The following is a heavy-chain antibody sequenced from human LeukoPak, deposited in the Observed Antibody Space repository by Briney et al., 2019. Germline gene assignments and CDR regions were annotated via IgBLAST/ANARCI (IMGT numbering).Heavy chain of an antibody. D-gene: IGHD3-22*01. V-gene: IGHV4-34*01. J-gene: IGHJ4*02. CDR3: ASDYFDRTGYYGFIY. Sequence: SETLSLTCAAYGVSFSGYYWSWIRQPPGKGLEWVGGINHSGSTNYNPSLKSRVTISVDTSKKQFSLRLSSVTAADTALYYCASDYFDRTGYYGFIYWGQGSLVTISS. CDR1: GVSFSGYY. CDR2: INHSGST.